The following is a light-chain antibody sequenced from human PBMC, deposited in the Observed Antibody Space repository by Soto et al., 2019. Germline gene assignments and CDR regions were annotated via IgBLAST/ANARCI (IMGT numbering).Light chain of an antibody. CDR2: GAS. CDR1: QSVSSSY. V-gene: IGKV3-20*01. Sequence: EIVLTQSPGTLSLSPGERATLSCRASQSVSSSYLAWYQQKPGPAPRLLIYGASSRATGIPDRRSGSGSGTDFTLTISRLEPEDFAVYYCQQYGSSPPYTFGQGTKLEIK. J-gene: IGKJ2*01. CDR3: QQYGSSPPYT.